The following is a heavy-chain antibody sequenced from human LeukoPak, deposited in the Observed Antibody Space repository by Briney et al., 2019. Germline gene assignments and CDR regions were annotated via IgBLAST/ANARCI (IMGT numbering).Heavy chain of an antibody. D-gene: IGHD6-13*01. CDR1: GVSVNSGSYY. V-gene: IGHV4-61*01. J-gene: IGHJ4*02. CDR2: IYYSGST. Sequence: PSETLSLTCTVSGVSVNSGSYYWTWIRQPPGKGLEWIGYIYYSGSTNYNPSFKSRVTISVDTSKNQFSLKLSSVTAADTAVYYCARDDAIAAAGTFDYWGQGTLVTVSS. CDR3: ARDDAIAAAGTFDY.